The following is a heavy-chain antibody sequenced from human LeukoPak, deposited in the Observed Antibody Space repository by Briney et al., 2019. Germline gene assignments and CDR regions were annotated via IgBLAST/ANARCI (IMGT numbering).Heavy chain of an antibody. CDR2: ISVSGDWT. J-gene: IGHJ4*02. Sequence: GGSLRLSCEASGFTFSGYYMIWVRQAPGKGLEWVSVISVSGDWTYYADSVKGRFTISRDNSKNTLYLQMNSLRAEDTAVYYCANYRQSITAAGNSREFADYWGQGTLVTVSS. CDR1: GFTFSGYY. D-gene: IGHD6-13*01. CDR3: ANYRQSITAAGNSREFADY. V-gene: IGHV3-23*01.